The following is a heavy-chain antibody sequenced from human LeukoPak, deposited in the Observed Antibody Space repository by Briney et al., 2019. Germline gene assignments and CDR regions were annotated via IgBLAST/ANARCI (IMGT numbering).Heavy chain of an antibody. CDR1: GDSVSSNSAA. J-gene: IGHJ6*02. V-gene: IGHV6-1*01. CDR3: ARDQWLPDYYYYYGMDV. CDR2: TYYRSKWYN. D-gene: IGHD6-19*01. Sequence: SQTLSLTCAISGDSVSSNSAAWNWIRQSPSRGLEWLGRTYYRSKWYNDYAVSVKSRITINPDTSKNQFSLQLNSVTPEDTAVYYCARDQWLPDYYYYYGMDVWGQGTLVTVSS.